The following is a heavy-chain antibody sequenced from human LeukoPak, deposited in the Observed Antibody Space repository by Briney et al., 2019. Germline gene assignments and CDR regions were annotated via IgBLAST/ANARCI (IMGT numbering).Heavy chain of an antibody. Sequence: SETLSLTCTVSGGSISSSLYYWGWIRQPPGKGLEWIGTIYYSGSTYYNPSLKSRVTISVDTSKNQFSLKLSSVTAADTAMYFCARTRKYCSGPYCYSNYFDYWGQGIVVAVSS. CDR3: ARTRKYCSGPYCYSNYFDY. CDR1: GGSISSSLYY. J-gene: IGHJ4*02. V-gene: IGHV4-39*01. CDR2: IYYSGST. D-gene: IGHD2-15*01.